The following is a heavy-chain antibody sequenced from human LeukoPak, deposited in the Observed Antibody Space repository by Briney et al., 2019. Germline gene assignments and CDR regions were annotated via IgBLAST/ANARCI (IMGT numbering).Heavy chain of an antibody. CDR2: IKSMTDGGAT. Sequence: GGSLRLSCAASEFTFSNAWMSWVRQAPGKGLEWVGRIKSMTDGGATDYAAPVKGRFTISRDDSKNALYLRMNNLKTEDTAVYYCTTVHDYGDSYWGQGTLVTVSS. CDR1: EFTFSNAW. D-gene: IGHD4-17*01. CDR3: TTVHDYGDSY. V-gene: IGHV3-15*01. J-gene: IGHJ4*02.